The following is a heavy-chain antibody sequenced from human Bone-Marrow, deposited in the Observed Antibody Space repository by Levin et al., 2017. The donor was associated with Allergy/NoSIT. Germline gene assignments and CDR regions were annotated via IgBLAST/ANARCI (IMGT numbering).Heavy chain of an antibody. CDR2: INSDGSNR. V-gene: IGHV3-74*01. CDR1: GFTFRTYW. Sequence: GGSLRLSCAASGFTFRTYWMHWVRQTPEKGLEWVSRINSDGSNRKYADSVKGRFTISRDNANNTLYLQMNSLRVEDTAVYFCARDRAQHRQLPDNWFDPWGQGTLVTVSS. J-gene: IGHJ5*02. CDR3: ARDRAQHRQLPDNWFDP. D-gene: IGHD2-2*01.